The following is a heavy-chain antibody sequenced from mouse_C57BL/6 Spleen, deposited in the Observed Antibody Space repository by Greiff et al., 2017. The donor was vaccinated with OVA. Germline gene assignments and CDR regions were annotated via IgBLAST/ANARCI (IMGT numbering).Heavy chain of an antibody. J-gene: IGHJ1*03. CDR2: ISYSGST. CDR3: ARGITTVVARDWYFDV. Sequence: EVKLMESGPGMVKPSQSLSLTCTVTGYSITSGYDWHWIRHFPGNKLEWMGYISYSGSTKYNPSLKSRISITHDTSKNHFFLKLNSVTTEDTATYYCARGITTVVARDWYFDVWGTGTTVTVSS. V-gene: IGHV3-1*01. CDR1: GYSITSGYD. D-gene: IGHD1-1*01.